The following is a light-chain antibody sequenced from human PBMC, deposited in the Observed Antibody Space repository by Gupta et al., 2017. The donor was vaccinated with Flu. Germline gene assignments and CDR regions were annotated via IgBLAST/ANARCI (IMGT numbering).Light chain of an antibody. CDR3: QQFSGSPYT. J-gene: IGKJ2*01. V-gene: IGKV3-20*01. CDR1: QSVSNNY. CDR2: GAS. Sequence: CTLSLSPGERVTLSCRTSQSVSNNYLAWYQQKLGQPTRLLIYGASNRATGIPDRCSGSGSGTDFTLTISRLEPEDFAVYYCQQFSGSPYTFGQGSKLEIK.